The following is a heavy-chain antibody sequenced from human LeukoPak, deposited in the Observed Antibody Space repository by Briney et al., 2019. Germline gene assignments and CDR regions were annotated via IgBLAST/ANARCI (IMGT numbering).Heavy chain of an antibody. CDR3: AISGLGFGEFRGLDY. CDR1: GFTFSSYA. D-gene: IGHD3-10*01. J-gene: IGHJ4*02. V-gene: IGHV3-64*04. Sequence: GGSLRLSCSASGFTFSSYAMHWVRQAPGEGLEYISGVTSDGGTTYHADSVKGRFTISRDTSKNALYLQMNSLRAEDTAVYYCAISGLGFGEFRGLDYWGQGTLVTVSS. CDR2: VTSDGGTT.